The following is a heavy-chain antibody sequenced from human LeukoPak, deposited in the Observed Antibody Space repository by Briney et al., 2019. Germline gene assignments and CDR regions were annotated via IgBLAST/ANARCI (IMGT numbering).Heavy chain of an antibody. CDR1: GGSLSGYY. V-gene: IGHV4-34*01. CDR2: INYGGST. CDR3: ARRYGDYYS. D-gene: IGHD3-22*01. Sequence: SETLSLTCAVSGGSLSGYYWTWIRRPPGKGLEWIGEINYGGSTNYNPSLKSRVTISVDTSKNQFSLKLTSVTAADTAVYYCARRYGDYYSWGQGNLVTVSS. J-gene: IGHJ4*02.